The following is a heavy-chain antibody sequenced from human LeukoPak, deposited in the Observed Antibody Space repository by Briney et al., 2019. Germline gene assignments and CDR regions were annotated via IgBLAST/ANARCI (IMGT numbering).Heavy chain of an antibody. V-gene: IGHV3-30*04. J-gene: IGHJ4*02. CDR1: GFTFSTYA. D-gene: IGHD1-26*01. CDR2: ISYDGRDK. Sequence: GRSLRLSCAASGFTFSTYAMHWVRQAPGKGLKWVAVISYDGRDKKYADSVKGRFSISRDNPKNTLYLQMDSLRSEDTAMYYCAKDSGNFANYYFDHWGQGTLVTVSS. CDR3: AKDSGNFANYYFDH.